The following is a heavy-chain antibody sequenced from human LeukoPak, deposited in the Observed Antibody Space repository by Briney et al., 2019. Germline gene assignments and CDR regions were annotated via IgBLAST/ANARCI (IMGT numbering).Heavy chain of an antibody. CDR2: MNHSGST. V-gene: IGHV4-34*01. D-gene: IGHD3-22*01. J-gene: IGHJ4*02. Sequence: SETLSLTCAVYGGSLSGYYRRWIRQPPGKGLEWVGEMNHSGSTNYNPSPKSRVTISGDMSKNRFSLKLSSVTAADTAVYYCATRTYYYDNSALSPDYWGQGTLVTVSS. CDR1: GGSLSGYY. CDR3: ATRTYYYDNSALSPDY.